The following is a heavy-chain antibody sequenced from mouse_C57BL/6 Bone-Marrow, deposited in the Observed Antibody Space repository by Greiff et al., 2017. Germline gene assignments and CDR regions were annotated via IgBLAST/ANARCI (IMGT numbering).Heavy chain of an antibody. CDR3: ARANSGDYFDY. J-gene: IGHJ2*01. CDR1: GFTFSDFY. Sequence: EVKVVESGGGLVQSGRSLRLSCATSGFTFSDFYMEWVRQAPGKGLEWIAASRNKANDYTTEYSASVKGRFIVSRDTSQSILYLQMNALRAEDTAIYYCARANSGDYFDYWGQGTTLTVSS. V-gene: IGHV7-1*01. D-gene: IGHD3-1*01. CDR2: SRNKANDYTT.